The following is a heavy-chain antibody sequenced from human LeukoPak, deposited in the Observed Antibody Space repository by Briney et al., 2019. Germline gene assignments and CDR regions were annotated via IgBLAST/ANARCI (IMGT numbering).Heavy chain of an antibody. CDR2: IDHSGST. V-gene: IGHV4-38-2*02. Sequence: SETLSLTCTVSGYSIGSGYYWGWIRQPPGKGLGWTGSIDHSGSTYYNPSLKSRITISVDTSKNQFSLKLSSVTAADTAVYYCARGRGSGSCYVLVSLGYYFDYWGQGTLVTVSS. CDR1: GYSIGSGYY. D-gene: IGHD1-26*01. J-gene: IGHJ4*02. CDR3: ARGRGSGSCYVLVSLGYYFDY.